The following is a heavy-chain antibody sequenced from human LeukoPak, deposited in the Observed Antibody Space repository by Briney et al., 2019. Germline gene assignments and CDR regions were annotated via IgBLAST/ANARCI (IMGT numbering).Heavy chain of an antibody. CDR1: GFTFSSYA. Sequence: PGGSLRLSCAASGFTFSSYAMSWVRQAPGKGLEWVSAISGSGSSIYYADSVKGRFTISRDNSKNSLYLQMNSLRAEDTAVYYGARETSPRWFGEGGWFDPWGQGTLVTVSS. V-gene: IGHV3-23*01. CDR2: ISGSGSSI. CDR3: ARETSPRWFGEGGWFDP. J-gene: IGHJ5*02. D-gene: IGHD3-10*01.